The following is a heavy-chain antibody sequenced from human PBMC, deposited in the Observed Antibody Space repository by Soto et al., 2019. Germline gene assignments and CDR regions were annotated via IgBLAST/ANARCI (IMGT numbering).Heavy chain of an antibody. CDR1: GFTFDDYA. CDR3: AKDKLGRRGAFYI. Sequence: EVQLVESGGGLVQPGRSLRLSCAASGFTFDDYAMHWVRHAPGKGLEWVSGISWNSGSIGYADSVKGRFTISRDNAKNSLYLQMNSPRAEDTGFYYCAKDKLGRRGAFYIWGQGRMVTVSS. CDR2: ISWNSGSI. D-gene: IGHD7-27*01. V-gene: IGHV3-9*01. J-gene: IGHJ3*02.